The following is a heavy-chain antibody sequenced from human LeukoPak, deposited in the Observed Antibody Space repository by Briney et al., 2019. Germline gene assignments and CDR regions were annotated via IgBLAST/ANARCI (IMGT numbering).Heavy chain of an antibody. J-gene: IGHJ4*02. CDR3: ATIAVAGHFDY. Sequence: PSETLSLTCNVSGGSISSGRYYWSWIRLPAGKGLEWIGRIFTSGSTNYNPSLKSRVTISLDTSKNQFSLKLSSVTAADTAVYYCATIAVAGHFDYWGQGTLVTVSS. CDR1: GGSISSGRYY. CDR2: IFTSGST. V-gene: IGHV4-61*02. D-gene: IGHD6-19*01.